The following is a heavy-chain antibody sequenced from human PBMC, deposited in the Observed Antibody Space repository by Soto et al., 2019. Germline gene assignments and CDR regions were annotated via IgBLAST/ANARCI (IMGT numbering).Heavy chain of an antibody. CDR2: ISSSSYI. D-gene: IGHD5-12*01. J-gene: IGHJ6*02. V-gene: IGHV3-21*01. CDR3: ARAVVATSQDA. CDR1: GFTFSSYS. Sequence: NPGGSLRLSCAASGFTFSSYSMNWVRQAPGKGLEWVSSISSSSYIYYADSVKGRFTISRDNAKNSLYLQMNSLRAEDTAVYYCARAVVATSQDAWGQGTTVTVSS.